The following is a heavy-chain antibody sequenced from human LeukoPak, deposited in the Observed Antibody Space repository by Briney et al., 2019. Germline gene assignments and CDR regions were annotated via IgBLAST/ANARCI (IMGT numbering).Heavy chain of an antibody. D-gene: IGHD3-16*01. Sequence: SETLSLTCTVSGGSISSYYWSWIRQPPGKGLEWIGYIYYSGSTNYNPSLKSRVTISVDTSKNQFSLKLSSVTVADTAVYYSARDRDLGGGPTFDYWGQGTLVTVSS. CDR3: ARDRDLGGGPTFDY. CDR2: IYYSGST. CDR1: GGSISSYY. J-gene: IGHJ4*02. V-gene: IGHV4-59*01.